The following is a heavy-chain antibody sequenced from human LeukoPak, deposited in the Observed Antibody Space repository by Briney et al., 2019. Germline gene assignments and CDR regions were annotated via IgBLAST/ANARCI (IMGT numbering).Heavy chain of an antibody. CDR3: ARDYGTHGEYFDY. Sequence: PGGSLRLSCAASGFTFTSYNMNWVRQAPGKGLEWVSYVSSSSTTIYYADSVKGRFTISRDNAKNSLYLQMNSLRDEDTAVYYCARDYGTHGEYFDYWGQGTLVTVSS. V-gene: IGHV3-48*02. CDR2: VSSSSTTI. CDR1: GFTFTSYN. D-gene: IGHD3-10*01. J-gene: IGHJ4*02.